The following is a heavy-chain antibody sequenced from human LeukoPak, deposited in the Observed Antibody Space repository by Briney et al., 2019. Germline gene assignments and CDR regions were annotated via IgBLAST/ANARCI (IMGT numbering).Heavy chain of an antibody. CDR1: GYTFTSYS. D-gene: IGHD6-13*01. CDR2: ISAYNGNT. Sequence: ASVKVSCKASGYTFTSYSISWVRQAPGQGLEWMGWISAYNGNTNYAQKLQGRVTMTTDTSTSTAYMELRSLRSDDTAVYYCARDRGYSSSWYSDYWGQGTLVTVSS. V-gene: IGHV1-18*01. J-gene: IGHJ4*02. CDR3: ARDRGYSSSWYSDY.